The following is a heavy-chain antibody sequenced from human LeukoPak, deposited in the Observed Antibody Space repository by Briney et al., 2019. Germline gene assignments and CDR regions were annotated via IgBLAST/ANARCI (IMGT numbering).Heavy chain of an antibody. J-gene: IGHJ4*02. V-gene: IGHV3-48*01. D-gene: IGHD3-22*01. Sequence: GGSLRLSCEPSGFSFSTYSMNWVRQAPGKGLEWISYISISSTTIYYADSVKGRFTISRDNSKNSLYLQMNNLRVEDTAVYYCAKVGSGYYDHLDFWGQGILVTVSS. CDR2: ISISSTTI. CDR1: GFSFSTYS. CDR3: AKVGSGYYDHLDF.